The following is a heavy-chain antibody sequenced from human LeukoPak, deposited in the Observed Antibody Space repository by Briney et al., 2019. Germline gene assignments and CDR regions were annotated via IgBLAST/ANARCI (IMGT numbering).Heavy chain of an antibody. V-gene: IGHV3-23*01. CDR2: ISGSDGST. J-gene: IGHJ4*02. D-gene: IGHD3-16*01. Sequence: PGGSLRLSCAASGFTFSTYAMSWVRQAPGKGLEWVSFISGSDGSTYYADSVKGRLTISRDNSKNTLYLQMNSLRAEDTAVYYCAKDQRLGELQYTNPPFDYWGQGTLVTVSS. CDR1: GFTFSTYA. CDR3: AKDQRLGELQYTNPPFDY.